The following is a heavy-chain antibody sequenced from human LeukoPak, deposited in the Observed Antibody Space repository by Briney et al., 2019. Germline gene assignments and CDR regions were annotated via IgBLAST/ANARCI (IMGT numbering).Heavy chain of an antibody. V-gene: IGHV3-9*01. CDR2: ISWNSGSI. Sequence: GGSLRLSCAASGFTFDDYAMHWVRQAPGKGLEWVSGISWNSGSIGYADSAKGRFTISRDNAKNSLYLQMNSLRAEDTALYYCAKDIDGQYNWNDVYDYWGQGTLVTVSS. J-gene: IGHJ4*02. CDR3: AKDIDGQYNWNDVYDY. CDR1: GFTFDDYA. D-gene: IGHD1-1*01.